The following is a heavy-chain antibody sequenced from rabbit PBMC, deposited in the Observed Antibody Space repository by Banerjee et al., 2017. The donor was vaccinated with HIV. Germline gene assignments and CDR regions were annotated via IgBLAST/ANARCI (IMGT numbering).Heavy chain of an antibody. J-gene: IGHJ2*01. D-gene: IGHD1-1*01. CDR1: GFSFNFYW. V-gene: IGHV1S45*01. CDR3: ARNYVNTFDP. Sequence: QQQLEESGGGLVKPGGTLTLTCTVSGFSFNFYWICWVRQAPGKGLEWIACIDTNNGDTDYANWPKGRFTISKTSSTTVTLQMTSLTAADTATYFCARNYVNTFDPRGPGTLVTVS. CDR2: IDTNNGDT.